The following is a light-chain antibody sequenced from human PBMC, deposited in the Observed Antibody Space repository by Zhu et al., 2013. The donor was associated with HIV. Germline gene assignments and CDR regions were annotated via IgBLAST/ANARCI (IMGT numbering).Light chain of an antibody. Sequence: AIQMTQSPSSLSASVGDRVTISCRASQGIRNDLGWYQQKPGKAPKLLIYATSTLQSGVPSRFSGSGSGTDFTLTISSLQPEDFATYYCQQSYSTPGTFGQGTRLEIQ. CDR3: QQSYSTPGT. CDR2: ATS. CDR1: QGIRND. V-gene: IGKV1-6*01. J-gene: IGKJ5*01.